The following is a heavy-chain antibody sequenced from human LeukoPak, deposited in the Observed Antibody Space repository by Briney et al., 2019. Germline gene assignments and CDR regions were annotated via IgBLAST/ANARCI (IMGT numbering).Heavy chain of an antibody. CDR2: LASDESNK. CDR3: ARDAGWGRLDS. V-gene: IGHV3-74*01. Sequence: GGSLRLSCAASGFTVSSNYMSWVRQAPGKGLMWVSRLASDESNKIYADSVKGRFLISRDNAKNTLYLQMNSLRVEDTGFYYCARDAGWGRLDSWGQGALVTVSS. J-gene: IGHJ4*02. CDR1: GFTVSSNY. D-gene: IGHD3-16*01.